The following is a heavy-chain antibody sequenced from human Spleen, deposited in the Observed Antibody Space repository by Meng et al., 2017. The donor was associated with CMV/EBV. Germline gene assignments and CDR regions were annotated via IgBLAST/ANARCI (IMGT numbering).Heavy chain of an antibody. J-gene: IGHJ6*02. CDR1: GGTFSSYA. Sequence: ASVKVSCKASGGTFSSYAISWVRQAPGQGLEWMGWINPNSGGTNYAQKFQGRVTMTRDTSISTAYMELSRLTSDDTAIYYCARRDMWFGDYLDVWGQGTTVTVSS. D-gene: IGHD3-10*01. V-gene: IGHV1-2*02. CDR2: INPNSGGT. CDR3: ARRDMWFGDYLDV.